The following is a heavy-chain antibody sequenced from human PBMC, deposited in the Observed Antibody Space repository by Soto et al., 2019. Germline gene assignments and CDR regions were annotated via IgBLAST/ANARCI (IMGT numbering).Heavy chain of an antibody. V-gene: IGHV4-39*01. Sequence: QLQLQESGPGLVKPSETLSLTCTVSGGSISSSSYYWGWIRQPPGKGLEWIGSIYYSGSTYYNPSLKSRVTRSVDTSKYEFSLKLSCVTAADTAVYYCARSYYYDSSGYFRAVDYWGQGTLVTVSS. CDR1: GGSISSSSYY. CDR3: ARSYYYDSSGYFRAVDY. D-gene: IGHD3-22*01. J-gene: IGHJ4*02. CDR2: IYYSGST.